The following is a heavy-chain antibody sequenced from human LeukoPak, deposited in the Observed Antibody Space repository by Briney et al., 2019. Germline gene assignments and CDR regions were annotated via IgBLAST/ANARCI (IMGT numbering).Heavy chain of an antibody. CDR1: GFTASSNY. CDR3: ARDGVVGATRGDY. Sequence: GGSLRLSCAASGFTASSNYMSWVRQAPGKGLGWVSVIYSGGSTYYADSVKGRFTISRDNSKNTLYLQMNSLRAEDTAVYYCARDGVVGATRGDYWGQGTLVTVSS. V-gene: IGHV3-66*01. CDR2: IYSGGST. J-gene: IGHJ4*02. D-gene: IGHD1-26*01.